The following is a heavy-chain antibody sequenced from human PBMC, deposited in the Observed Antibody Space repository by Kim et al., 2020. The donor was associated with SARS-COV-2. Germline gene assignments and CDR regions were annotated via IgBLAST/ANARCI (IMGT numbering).Heavy chain of an antibody. Sequence: GGSLRLSCAASGFTFSSYWMSWVRQAPGKGLEWVANIKKDGSEKYYVDSVKGRFTISRDNAKNSLYLQMNSLRAEDTAVYYCARAPELYYYDSSGYSSDWGQGTLVTVSS. CDR2: IKKDGSEK. D-gene: IGHD3-22*01. J-gene: IGHJ4*02. CDR1: GFTFSSYW. CDR3: ARAPELYYYDSSGYSSD. V-gene: IGHV3-7*01.